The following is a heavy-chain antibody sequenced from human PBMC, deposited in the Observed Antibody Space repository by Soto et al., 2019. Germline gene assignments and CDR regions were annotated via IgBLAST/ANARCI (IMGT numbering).Heavy chain of an antibody. CDR3: ARGHPTVVCIHVVFDS. CDR2: INVGGTST. D-gene: IGHD2-15*01. J-gene: IGHJ4*02. V-gene: IGHV3-23*03. Sequence: EVQLLESGGGLVQPGGSLKLSCAASGFTFSNFAINWVRQAPGKGPEWVSLINVGGTSTYYADSVQGRFTVSRDNSINTVFLQMSSLGGEDTSVYFCARGHPTVVCIHVVFDSWGQGTLVTVSS. CDR1: GFTFSNFA.